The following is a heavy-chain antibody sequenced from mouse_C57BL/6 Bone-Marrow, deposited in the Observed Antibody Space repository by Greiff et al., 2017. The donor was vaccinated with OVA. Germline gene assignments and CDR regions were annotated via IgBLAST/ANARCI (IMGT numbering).Heavy chain of an antibody. CDR3: ARDAEGYDYDVWCAY. J-gene: IGHJ3*01. V-gene: IGHV7-1*01. D-gene: IGHD2-4*01. CDR1: GFTFSDFY. CDR2: SRNKANDYTS. Sequence: EVNLVESGGGLVQSGRSLRLSCATSGFTFSDFYMEWVRQAPGKGLEWIAASRNKANDYTSEYSASVKGRFIVSRDTSQSILYLQMNALRAEDTASYYCARDAEGYDYDVWCAYWGQGTLVTVSA.